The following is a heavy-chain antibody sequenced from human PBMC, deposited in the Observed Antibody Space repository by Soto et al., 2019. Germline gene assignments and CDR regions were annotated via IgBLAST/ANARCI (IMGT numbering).Heavy chain of an antibody. Sequence: ASVKVSCKASGYTFTSYGISWVRQAPGQGLERMVWISAYNSKTSYAQSLQGRCTMTKETSRIAAYMVVRSLIADDTVVYYCGVDRSFQPRRRGGWVTVSDFDICGEVTKVT. D-gene: IGHD3-10*01. J-gene: IGHJ3*02. CDR2: ISAYNSKT. CDR1: GYTFTSYG. CDR3: GVDRSFQPRRRGGWVTVSDFDI. V-gene: IGHV1-18*01.